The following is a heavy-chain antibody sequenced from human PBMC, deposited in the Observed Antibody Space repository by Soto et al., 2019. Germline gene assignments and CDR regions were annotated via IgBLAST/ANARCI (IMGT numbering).Heavy chain of an antibody. D-gene: IGHD5-12*01. J-gene: IGHJ5*02. CDR2: VIPIFGSA. CDR3: AKGGGKDGYFGNWFDP. CDR1: GGTFSNYA. V-gene: IGHV1-69*15. Sequence: QVQLVQSGAEVKKPGSSVKVSCKASGGTFSNYAITWVRQAPGQGLEWLGRVIPIFGSANYAQKFQGRVTITADESTTTADMELSSLRSDDTAVYYCAKGGGKDGYFGNWFDPWGQGTLVTVSS.